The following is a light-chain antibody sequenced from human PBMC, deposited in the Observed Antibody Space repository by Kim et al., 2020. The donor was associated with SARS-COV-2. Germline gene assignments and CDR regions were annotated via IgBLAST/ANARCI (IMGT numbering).Light chain of an antibody. J-gene: IGLJ3*02. V-gene: IGLV2-8*01. CDR1: NSDVGAYDY. Sequence: QSALTQPPSASGSPGQSVTISCAGTNSDVGAYDYVSWYQQHPGKAPRLMIFAVSKRPSGVPDRFSGSKSGNTASLTVSGLQADDEADYFCCSYAGSNLNWVFGGGTKLTVL. CDR2: AVS. CDR3: CSYAGSNLNWV.